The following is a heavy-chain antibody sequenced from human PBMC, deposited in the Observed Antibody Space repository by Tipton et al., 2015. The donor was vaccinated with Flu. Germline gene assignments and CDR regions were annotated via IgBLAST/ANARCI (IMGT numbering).Heavy chain of an antibody. D-gene: IGHD4-23*01. CDR2: IFPGDSDT. CDR3: AREASRWGLRVGITPSQFDP. CDR1: GYSFTSYW. J-gene: IGHJ5*02. V-gene: IGHV5-51*01. Sequence: MQLVQSGAEVKKPGESLKISCKGSGYSFTSYWIAWVRQMPGKGLEWMGIIFPGDSDTRYSPSFQGQVTISVDKSVSTAYLQWSSLKTSDPAMYYCAREASRWGLRVGITPSQFDPWGQGTLVTVSS.